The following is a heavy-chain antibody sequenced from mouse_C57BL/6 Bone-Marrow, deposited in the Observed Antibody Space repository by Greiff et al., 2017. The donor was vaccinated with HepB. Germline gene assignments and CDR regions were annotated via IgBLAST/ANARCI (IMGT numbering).Heavy chain of an antibody. CDR3: AREGTEGYYFDY. V-gene: IGHV1-76*01. CDR2: IYPGSGNT. CDR1: GYTFTDYY. J-gene: IGHJ2*01. Sequence: VQLQQSGAELVRPGASVKLSCKASGYTFTDYYINWVKQRPGQGLEWIARIYPGSGNTYYNEKFKGKATLTAEKSSSTAYMQLSSLTSEDSAVYFCAREGTEGYYFDYWGQGTTLTVSS. D-gene: IGHD3-3*01.